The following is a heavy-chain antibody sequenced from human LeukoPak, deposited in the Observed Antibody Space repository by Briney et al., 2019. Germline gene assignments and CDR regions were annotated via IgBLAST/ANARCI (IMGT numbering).Heavy chain of an antibody. Sequence: PGGSLRLSCAASGFTFSSYDMNWVRQAPGKGLEWVSYISSSGSTIYYADSVKGRFTISRDNAKNSLYLQMNSLRAEDTAVYYCARDKFEYSSSSGYWGQGTLVTVSS. CDR2: ISSSGSTI. V-gene: IGHV3-48*03. CDR3: ARDKFEYSSSSGY. J-gene: IGHJ4*02. CDR1: GFTFSSYD. D-gene: IGHD6-6*01.